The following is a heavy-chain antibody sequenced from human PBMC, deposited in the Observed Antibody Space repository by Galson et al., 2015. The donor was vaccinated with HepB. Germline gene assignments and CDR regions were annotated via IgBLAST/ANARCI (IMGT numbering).Heavy chain of an antibody. D-gene: IGHD4-23*01. V-gene: IGHV3-30-3*01. CDR2: ISYDGSNK. J-gene: IGHJ6*02. CDR1: GFTFSSYA. CDR3: AREGNEQNYYYYGMDV. Sequence: SLRLSCAASGFTFSSYAMHWVRQAPGKGLKWVAVISYDGSNKYYADSVKGRFTTSRDNSKNTLYLQMNSLRAEDTAVYYCAREGNEQNYYYYGMDVWGQGTTVTVSS.